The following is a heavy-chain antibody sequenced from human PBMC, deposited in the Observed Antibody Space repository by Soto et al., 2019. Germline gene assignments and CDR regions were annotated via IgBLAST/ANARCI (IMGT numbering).Heavy chain of an antibody. V-gene: IGHV3-33*08. J-gene: IGHJ6*02. D-gene: IGHD2-2*01. CDR3: SRGGYCSSTSCRYYYYYGMDV. CDR2: IWSDGNNK. Sequence: GGSLRLSCAASGFTFSSYGMHWVRQAPGKGLEWVAVIWSDGNNKYYADSVKGRFTISRDNSKNTLYLQMNSLRAEDTALYFCSRGGYCSSTSCRYYYYYGMDVWGQGTTVTVSS. CDR1: GFTFSSYG.